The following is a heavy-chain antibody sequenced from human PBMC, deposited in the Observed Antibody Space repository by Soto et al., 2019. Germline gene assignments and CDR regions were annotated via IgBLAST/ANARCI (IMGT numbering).Heavy chain of an antibody. CDR3: ARASLVVGGRFDF. CDR2: ISSTATYT. Sequence: QVQLVESGGGLVKPGGSLRLSCAASGFSFSDYYMNWIRQAPGKGLEWLSYISSTATYTYYADSVRGRVTISRDSAKNSVYLDINGVRAEETAVYYCARASLVVGGRFDFWGQGTLVTVSS. J-gene: IGHJ4*02. D-gene: IGHD3-22*01. CDR1: GFSFSDYY. V-gene: IGHV3-11*05.